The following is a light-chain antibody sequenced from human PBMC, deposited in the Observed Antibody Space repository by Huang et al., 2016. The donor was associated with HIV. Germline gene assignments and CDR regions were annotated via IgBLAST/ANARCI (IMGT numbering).Light chain of an antibody. V-gene: IGKV3-15*01. Sequence: EIVMTQSPATLSVSPGERVTLSCRASQSISSNLAWYQQKPGQAPRLLIYGAYTRVTGIPARFSGSGSGTEFTLTISSLQSEDFAVYYCQKYNNWPRSFGPGTKLEIK. J-gene: IGKJ2*03. CDR2: GAY. CDR1: QSISSN. CDR3: QKYNNWPRS.